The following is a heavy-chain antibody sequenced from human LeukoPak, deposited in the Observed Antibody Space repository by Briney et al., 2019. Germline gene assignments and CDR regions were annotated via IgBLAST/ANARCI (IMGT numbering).Heavy chain of an antibody. CDR3: ARDRGYGDVDY. D-gene: IGHD4-17*01. Sequence: TGGSLRLSCAASGFTFSSYWMSWARQAPGKGLEWVANIKQDGSEEYYVDSVKGRFTISRDNAKNSLYLQMNSLRAEDTAVYYCARDRGYGDVDYWGQGTLVTVSS. CDR1: GFTFSSYW. CDR2: IKQDGSEE. V-gene: IGHV3-7*01. J-gene: IGHJ4*02.